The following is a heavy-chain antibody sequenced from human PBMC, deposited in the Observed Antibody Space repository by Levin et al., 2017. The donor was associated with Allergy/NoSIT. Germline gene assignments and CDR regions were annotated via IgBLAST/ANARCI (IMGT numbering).Heavy chain of an antibody. Sequence: GESLKISCAASGFTFNSFWMHWVRQAPGKGLVWVSRINSDGSSTSYVVSVKGRFTISRDNAKNTLYLQMNSLRAEDTAVYFCARGSGVVAPDTSSQFDYWGQGTLVTVSS. CDR3: ARGSGVVAPDTSSQFDY. V-gene: IGHV3-74*01. D-gene: IGHD2-2*01. CDR2: INSDGSST. CDR1: GFTFNSFW. J-gene: IGHJ4*02.